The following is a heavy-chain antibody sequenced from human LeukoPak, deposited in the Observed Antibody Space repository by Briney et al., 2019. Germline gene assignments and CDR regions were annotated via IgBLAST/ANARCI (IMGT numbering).Heavy chain of an antibody. J-gene: IGHJ4*02. Sequence: GGSLRLSCAASGFTFSSYEMNWVRQAPGKGLEWVSYISSSGSTIYYADSVKGRFTISRDNAKNSLYLQMNSLRAEDTAVYYCAKAGAVVVVAAKYFDYWGQGTLVTVST. CDR2: ISSSGSTI. CDR1: GFTFSSYE. CDR3: AKAGAVVVVAAKYFDY. D-gene: IGHD2-15*01. V-gene: IGHV3-48*03.